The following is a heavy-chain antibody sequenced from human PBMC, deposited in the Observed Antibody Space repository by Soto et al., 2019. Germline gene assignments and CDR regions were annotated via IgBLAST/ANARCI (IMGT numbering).Heavy chain of an antibody. CDR2: ISYDGSEK. CDR3: ARGPESGDL. V-gene: IGHV3-30*04. Sequence: QVQLVESGGGVVQPGRSLRLSCETSGFTFSTFSMHWVRQAPGKGLEWVAHISYDGSEKDYADSVKGRFTISRDNSDNTLFLQMHSLTSEYTGVYYCARGPESGDLWGQGTLVTVPS. J-gene: IGHJ4*02. CDR1: GFTFSTFS. D-gene: IGHD1-26*01.